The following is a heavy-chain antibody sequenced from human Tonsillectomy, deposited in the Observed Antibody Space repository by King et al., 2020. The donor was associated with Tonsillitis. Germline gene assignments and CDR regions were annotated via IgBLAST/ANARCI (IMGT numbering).Heavy chain of an antibody. D-gene: IGHD2-15*01. J-gene: IGHJ5*02. CDR1: GYSFTSYW. CDR3: ARRAPGHWSGGSVLWVGWFDP. CDR2: IYPGDSDT. Sequence: VQLVESGAEVKKPGESLKISCKGSGYSFTSYWIGWVRQMPGKGLEWMGIIYPGDSDTRYSPSFQGQVTISADKSISTAYLQWSSLKASDTAMYYCARRAPGHWSGGSVLWVGWFDPWGQGTLVTVSS. V-gene: IGHV5-51*01.